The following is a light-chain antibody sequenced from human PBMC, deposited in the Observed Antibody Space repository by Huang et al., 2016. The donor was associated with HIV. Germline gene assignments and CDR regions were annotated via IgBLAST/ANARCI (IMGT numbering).Light chain of an antibody. CDR3: QHFDNLALT. V-gene: IGKV1-33*01. CDR2: DAA. J-gene: IGKJ4*01. Sequence: DIQMTQSPSSLSASVGDRVTITCQASQDISNYLNGYQQKPGKAPKLLIYDAANLETGDPSRFSGSGSGTDFTFTISILQPEDIATYYCQHFDNLALTFGGGTKVQIK. CDR1: QDISNY.